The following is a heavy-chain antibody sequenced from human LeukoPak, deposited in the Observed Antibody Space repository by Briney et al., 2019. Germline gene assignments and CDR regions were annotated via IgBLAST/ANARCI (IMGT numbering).Heavy chain of an antibody. CDR3: ARDVSIAAAGTDY. J-gene: IGHJ4*02. CDR2: ISYDGSNK. D-gene: IGHD6-13*01. Sequence: GGSLRLSCAASGFTFSSYAMHWVRPAPGKGLEWVAVISYDGSNKYYADSVKGRFTISRDNSKNTLYLQMNSLRAEDTAVYYCARDVSIAAAGTDYWGQGTLVTVSS. V-gene: IGHV3-30-3*01. CDR1: GFTFSSYA.